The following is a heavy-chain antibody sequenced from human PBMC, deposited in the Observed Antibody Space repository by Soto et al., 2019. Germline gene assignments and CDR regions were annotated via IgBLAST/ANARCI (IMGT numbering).Heavy chain of an antibody. J-gene: IGHJ6*02. CDR2: INHSGST. CDR3: ARGQYYGSGSYLGYYYGMDV. Sequence: SETLSLTCAGYGGSFSGYYWSWIRQPPGKGLEWIGEINHSGSTNYNPSLKSRVTISVDTSKNQFSLKLSSVTAADTAVYYCARGQYYGSGSYLGYYYGMDVWGQGTTVTVSS. CDR1: GGSFSGYY. V-gene: IGHV4-34*01. D-gene: IGHD3-10*01.